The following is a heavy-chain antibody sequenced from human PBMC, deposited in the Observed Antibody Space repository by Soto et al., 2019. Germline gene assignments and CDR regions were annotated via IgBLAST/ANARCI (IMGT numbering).Heavy chain of an antibody. V-gene: IGHV1-18*04. CDR3: ARQVRDYYDSSGYDY. CDR1: GYTFTSYG. J-gene: IGHJ4*02. Sequence: QVQLVQSGAEVKKPGASVKVSCKASGYTFTSYGISWVRQAPGQGLEWMGWISAYNGNTNYAEKLQGRVTMTTDTSTSTAYKELRSLRSDDTAVYYCARQVRDYYDSSGYDYWGQGTLVTVSS. D-gene: IGHD3-22*01. CDR2: ISAYNGNT.